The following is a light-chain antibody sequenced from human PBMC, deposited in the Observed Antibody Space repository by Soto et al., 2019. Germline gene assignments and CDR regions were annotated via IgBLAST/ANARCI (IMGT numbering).Light chain of an antibody. CDR3: QQSYSTPIT. CDR2: AAS. Sequence: DIQMTQSPSSVSASVGDRVTITCRSSEDISTWLAWYQQKPGKAPNLLIYAASGLQSGVPSRFSGSGSGTDFTLTISSLQPEDFATYYCQQSYSTPITFGQGTRLEIK. CDR1: EDISTW. J-gene: IGKJ5*01. V-gene: IGKV1-12*01.